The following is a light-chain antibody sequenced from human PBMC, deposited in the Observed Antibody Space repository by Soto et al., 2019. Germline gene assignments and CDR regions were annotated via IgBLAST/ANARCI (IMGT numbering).Light chain of an antibody. CDR3: QHFGRSPLT. CDR2: STS. CDR1: QSVDRSD. Sequence: VLTQSPGTLSLSPGERATLSCRASQSVDRSDIAWYQQKPGQAPRLLIYSTSIRAAGIPDRFRVSGSGTDFSLTISRLEPEDFPVYYCQHFGRSPLTFGGGTKVDIK. V-gene: IGKV3-20*01. J-gene: IGKJ4*01.